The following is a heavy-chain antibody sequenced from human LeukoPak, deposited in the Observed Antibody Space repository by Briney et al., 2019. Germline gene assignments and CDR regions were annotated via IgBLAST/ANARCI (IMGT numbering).Heavy chain of an antibody. J-gene: IGHJ4*02. CDR2: ISSSSSYI. V-gene: IGHV3-21*01. Sequence: GSLRLSCAASGFTFSSYSMNWVRQAPGKGLEWVSSISSSSSYIYYADSVKGRFTISRDNAKNSLYLQMNSLRAEDTAVYYCARGSSSGSYCPYWGQGTLVTVSS. D-gene: IGHD1-26*01. CDR3: ARGSSSGSYCPY. CDR1: GFTFSSYS.